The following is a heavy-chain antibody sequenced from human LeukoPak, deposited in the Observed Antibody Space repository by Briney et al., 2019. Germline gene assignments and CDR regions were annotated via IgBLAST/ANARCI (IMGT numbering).Heavy chain of an antibody. CDR2: INYNGST. CDR1: GGYISSYY. J-gene: IGHJ5*02. D-gene: IGHD1-14*01. Sequence: PSETLSLTCSVSGGYISSYYWSWIRQPPGKGLEWIGIINYNGSTKYNPSLKSRVSISVDTSKNQFSLGLSSVTVADTAVYFCARVPNAPKIEPNWFDPWGQGTLVTVSS. V-gene: IGHV4-59*01. CDR3: ARVPNAPKIEPNWFDP.